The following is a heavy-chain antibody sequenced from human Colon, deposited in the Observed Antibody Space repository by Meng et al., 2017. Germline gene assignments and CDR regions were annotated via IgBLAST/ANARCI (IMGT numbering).Heavy chain of an antibody. CDR1: GGSFSTGDYY. Sequence: GKLQDQGPGPRMPSQTSSLPCTSSGGSFSTGDYYWSWIRQPPGKGLELIGYIYYSGSTYNNPSLRSLVSISVDTSKNQFSLRLTSVTAADTAVYYCARVRRSGDDFDYWGQGTLVTVSS. V-gene: IGHV4-31*01. CDR2: IYYSGST. CDR3: ARVRRSGDDFDY. D-gene: IGHD1-26*01. J-gene: IGHJ4*02.